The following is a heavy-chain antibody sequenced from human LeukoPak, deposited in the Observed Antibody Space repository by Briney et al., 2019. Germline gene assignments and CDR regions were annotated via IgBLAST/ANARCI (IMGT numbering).Heavy chain of an antibody. V-gene: IGHV3-7*01. D-gene: IGHD3-10*01. CDR1: GFTFNKYW. Sequence: GGSLRLSCAASGFTFNKYWLTWVRQAPGKGLEWVANITQDDSQIYYIESVEGRFTITRANARHSLHLQINRLSAEETALYYCARGYYYSGTYYLSFFDHWGQGTPVTVSS. CDR2: ITQDDSQI. CDR3: ARGYYYSGTYYLSFFDH. J-gene: IGHJ4*02.